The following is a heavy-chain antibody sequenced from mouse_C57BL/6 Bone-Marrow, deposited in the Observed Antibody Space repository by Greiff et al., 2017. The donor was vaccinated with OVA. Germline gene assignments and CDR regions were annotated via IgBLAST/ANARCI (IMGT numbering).Heavy chain of an antibody. V-gene: IGHV1-19*01. CDR1: GYTFTDYY. Sequence: VQLQQSGPVLVKPGASVKMSCKASGYTFTDYYMNWVKQSHGKSLEWIGVINPYNGGTSYNQKFKGKATLTVDKSSSTAYMELNSLTSEDSAVYYCARSTLGGGFAYWGQGTLVTVSA. J-gene: IGHJ3*01. CDR2: INPYNGGT. D-gene: IGHD4-1*01. CDR3: ARSTLGGGFAY.